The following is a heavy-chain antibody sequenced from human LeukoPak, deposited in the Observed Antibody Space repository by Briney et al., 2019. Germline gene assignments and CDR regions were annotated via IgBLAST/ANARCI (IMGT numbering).Heavy chain of an antibody. V-gene: IGHV3-23*01. J-gene: IGHJ5*02. CDR3: AKAVPAAITPWFDP. CDR2: ISGSGGST. Sequence: GGSLRLSCAASGFTFSSYAMSWVRQAPGKGLEWVSAISGSGGSTFYADSVRGRFTISRDNAENTLYLQMHSLRAEDTAVYYCAKAVPAAITPWFDPWGQGTLVTVSS. D-gene: IGHD2-2*02. CDR1: GFTFSSYA.